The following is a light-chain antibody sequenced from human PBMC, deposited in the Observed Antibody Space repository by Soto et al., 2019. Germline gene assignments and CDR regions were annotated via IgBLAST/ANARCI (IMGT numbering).Light chain of an antibody. V-gene: IGKV3-15*01. CDR1: QRVSSN. CDR2: DAS. CDR3: QQYKTWPPYT. J-gene: IGKJ2*01. Sequence: PGERATLSCRASQRVSSNLAWYQQKPGQAPRLLIYDASTRATGIPARFSGSGSGTDFTLSIRSLQSEDFAVYFCQQYKTWPPYTFGQGTKLEI.